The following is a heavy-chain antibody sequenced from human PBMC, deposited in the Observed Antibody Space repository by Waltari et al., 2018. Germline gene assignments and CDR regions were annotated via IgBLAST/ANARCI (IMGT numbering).Heavy chain of an antibody. CDR2: IYYSGST. Sequence: QLQLQESGPGLVKPSETLSLTCTVSGGSISSSSYYWGWIRQPPGKGLEWIGSIYYSGSTYYNPSLKSRVTISVDTSKNQFSLKLSFVTAADTAVYYCASGFGVVISVDYWGQGTLVTVSS. V-gene: IGHV4-39*07. J-gene: IGHJ4*02. CDR1: GGSISSSSYY. CDR3: ASGFGVVISVDY. D-gene: IGHD3-3*01.